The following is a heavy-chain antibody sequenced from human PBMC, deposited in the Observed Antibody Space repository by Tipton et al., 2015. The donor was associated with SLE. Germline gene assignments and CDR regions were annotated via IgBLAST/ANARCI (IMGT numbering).Heavy chain of an antibody. V-gene: IGHV4-34*01. CDR2: INHGGGT. CDR1: GASFSGYY. D-gene: IGHD6-19*01. Sequence: TLSLTCAVYGASFSGYYWTWIRQAPGKGLEWIGEINHGGGTHYNPSLESRVSISIDTSESHFSLKLTSVTAADTAVYYCARIPAVAGTGVAYWGQGTLVTVSS. CDR3: ARIPAVAGTGVAY. J-gene: IGHJ4*02.